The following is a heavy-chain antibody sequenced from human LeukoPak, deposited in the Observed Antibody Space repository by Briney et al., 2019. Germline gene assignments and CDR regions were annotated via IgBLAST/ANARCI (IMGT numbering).Heavy chain of an antibody. D-gene: IGHD1-26*01. J-gene: IGHJ4*02. CDR2: INPNSGGT. CDR3: ARNAPYGGSPPRFDY. V-gene: IGHV1-2*02. CDR1: GYTFTGHY. Sequence: GASVKVSCKASGYTFTGHYMHWVRQAPGQGLEWMGWINPNSGGTNYAQKFQGRVTMTRDTSISTAYMELSRLRSDDTAVYYCARNAPYGGSPPRFDYWGQGTLVTVSS.